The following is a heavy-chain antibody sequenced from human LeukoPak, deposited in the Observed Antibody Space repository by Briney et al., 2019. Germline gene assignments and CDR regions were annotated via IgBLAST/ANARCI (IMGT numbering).Heavy chain of an antibody. CDR2: MNPNSGNT. V-gene: IGHV1-8*01. D-gene: IGHD2-21*02. Sequence: ASVKVSCKASGYTFTSYDINWVRQATGQGLEWMGWMNPNSGNTGYAQKFQGRVTMTRNTSISTAYMELSSLRSEDTAVYYCARVASRSKACCGGDCYSMGCWGQGTLVTVSS. J-gene: IGHJ4*02. CDR1: GYTFTSYD. CDR3: ARVASRSKACCGGDCYSMGC.